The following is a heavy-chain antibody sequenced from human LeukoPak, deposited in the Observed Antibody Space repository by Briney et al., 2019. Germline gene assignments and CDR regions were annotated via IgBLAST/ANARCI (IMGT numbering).Heavy chain of an antibody. CDR1: GGSFSGYY. V-gene: IGHV4-59*10. D-gene: IGHD3-16*01. J-gene: IGHJ6*02. CDR2: IYTSGST. CDR3: ARVLITFGGVHYYGMDV. Sequence: SETLSLTCAVYGGSFSGYYWSWIRQPAGKGLEWIGRIYTSGSTNYNPSLKSRVTMSVDTSKNQFSLKLSSVTAADTAVYYCARVLITFGGVHYYGMDVWGQGTTVTVSS.